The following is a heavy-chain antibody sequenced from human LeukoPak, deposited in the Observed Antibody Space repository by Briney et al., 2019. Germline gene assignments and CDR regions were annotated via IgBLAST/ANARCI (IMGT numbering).Heavy chain of an antibody. CDR2: ISVTSANI. Sequence: PGGSLRLSCAASGFTFSRYAMNWVRQAPGKGLEWVSSISVTSANIYYADSVKGRFTISRDNAKNSLYLEMNTLRAEDTAVYYCARSLREWGQGTLVTVSS. D-gene: IGHD1-26*01. V-gene: IGHV3-21*01. CDR3: ARSLRE. J-gene: IGHJ4*02. CDR1: GFTFSRYA.